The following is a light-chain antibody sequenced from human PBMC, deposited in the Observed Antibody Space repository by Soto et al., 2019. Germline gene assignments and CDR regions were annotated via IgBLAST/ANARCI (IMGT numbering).Light chain of an antibody. V-gene: IGLV2-14*01. CDR3: SSYTSSSTHVV. Sequence: QSALTQPASVSGSPGQSITISCTGTSSDVGGYNSVSWYQQPPGKAPHLMNYDVSNRPSGVSDRFSGSKSGNTASLTISGLQSEDEADYYCSSYTSSSTHVVFGGGTKLTVL. CDR2: DVS. CDR1: SSDVGGYNS. J-gene: IGLJ2*01.